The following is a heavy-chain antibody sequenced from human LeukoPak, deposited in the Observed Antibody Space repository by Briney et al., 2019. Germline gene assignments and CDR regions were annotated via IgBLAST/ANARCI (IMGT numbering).Heavy chain of an antibody. CDR2: IYYSGST. CDR1: GGSISSYY. D-gene: IGHD3-16*02. V-gene: IGHV4-59*01. Sequence: SETLSLTCPVSGGSISSYYWSWIRQPPGKGLKWIGYIYYSGSTNYNPSLKSRVTISVDTSKNQFSLKLSSVTAADTAVYYCARDLGDYVWGSYRSDAFDIWGQGTMVTVSS. J-gene: IGHJ3*02. CDR3: ARDLGDYVWGSYRSDAFDI.